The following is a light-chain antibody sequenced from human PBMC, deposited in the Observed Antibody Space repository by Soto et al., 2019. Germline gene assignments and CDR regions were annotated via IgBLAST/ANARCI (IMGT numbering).Light chain of an antibody. V-gene: IGLV2-14*01. J-gene: IGLJ3*02. Sequence: QSALTQPASVSGSLGQSITISCTGSSSDIGVYNYVSWYQQHPGKAPKLMIYEVTNRPSGVSNRFSGSKTGNTASLTISGLQAEDEAEYHWSSYTSSSTLVFGGGTKLTVL. CDR1: SSDIGVYNY. CDR3: SSYTSSSTLV. CDR2: EVT.